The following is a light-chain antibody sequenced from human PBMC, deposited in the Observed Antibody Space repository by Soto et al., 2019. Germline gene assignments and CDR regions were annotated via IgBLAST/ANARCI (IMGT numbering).Light chain of an antibody. CDR1: QTIGSSY. CDR3: QEFGSSWLT. CDR2: DTS. J-gene: IGKJ1*01. Sequence: ENVLSQSPGTLSLSPGERATLSCRASQTIGSSYLAWYQQKPGHAPRLIIYDTSLMATGIQDRFSGSGSGIDFTLTMSRLEPEDFAEYYCQEFGSSWLTFGQAPNVDTK. V-gene: IGKV3-20*01.